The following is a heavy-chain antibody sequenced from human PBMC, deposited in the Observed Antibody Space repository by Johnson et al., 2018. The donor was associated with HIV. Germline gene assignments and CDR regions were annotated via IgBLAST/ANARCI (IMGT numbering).Heavy chain of an antibody. CDR1: GFTVSSNY. Sequence: EQLVESGGGLVQPGGSLRLSCAASGFTVSSNYMSWVRQAPGKGLEWVSGISWNSGSIGYAASVTGRFTISRDNAKNTLYLQMNSLRAADTAVYYCARKVVVVAAAAGDAFDIWGQGTMVTVSS. D-gene: IGHD2-15*01. CDR3: ARKVVVVAAAAGDAFDI. CDR2: ISWNSGSI. V-gene: IGHV3-74*02. J-gene: IGHJ3*02.